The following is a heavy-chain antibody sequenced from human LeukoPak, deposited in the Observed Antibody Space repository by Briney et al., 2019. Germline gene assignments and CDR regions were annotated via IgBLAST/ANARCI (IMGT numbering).Heavy chain of an antibody. CDR3: ARLAARGRWVNYFDY. V-gene: IGHV1-69*13. CDR1: GYTFTGYY. Sequence: GASVKVSCKASGYTFTGYYMHWVRQAPGQGLEWMGGIIPIFGTANYAQKFQGRVTITADESTSTAYMELSSLRSEDTAVYYCARLAARGRWVNYFDYWGQGTLVTVSS. J-gene: IGHJ4*02. CDR2: IIPIFGTA. D-gene: IGHD6-6*01.